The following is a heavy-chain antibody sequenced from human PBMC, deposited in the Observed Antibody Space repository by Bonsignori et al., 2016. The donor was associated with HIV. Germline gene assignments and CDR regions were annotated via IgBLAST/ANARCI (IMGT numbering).Heavy chain of an antibody. V-gene: IGHV4-30-2*06. CDR2: IYHSGST. J-gene: IGHJ4*02. CDR1: GGSVNSTSYS. CDR3: ASSSSVRRVLASFDY. D-gene: IGHD3-10*01. Sequence: QLQLQESGSGLVKPSQTLSLTCAVSGGSVNSTSYSWTWIRQSPGKGLEWIGYIYHSGSTFYKPSLKSRVTISIDRSKNQLSLKLGSVTAADTAVYYCASSSSVRRVLASFDYWGQGALVTVSS.